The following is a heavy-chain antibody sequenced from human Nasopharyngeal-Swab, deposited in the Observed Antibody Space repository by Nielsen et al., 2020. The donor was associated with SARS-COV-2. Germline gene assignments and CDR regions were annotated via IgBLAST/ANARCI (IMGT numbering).Heavy chain of an antibody. J-gene: IGHJ6*03. CDR1: GASFSGYY. CDR2: ITRSGNT. CDR3: ARVNNGGVLVPASYSFFMDV. D-gene: IGHD3-3*02. Sequence: SETLSLTCGLYGASFSGYYWGWIRQPPGKGLEWIGDITRSGNTNYNPALRSRVTISVATSKGEFSLKLTSVTAAYTALYFCARVNNGGVLVPASYSFFMDVWGKGTSVAVSS. V-gene: IGHV4-34*01.